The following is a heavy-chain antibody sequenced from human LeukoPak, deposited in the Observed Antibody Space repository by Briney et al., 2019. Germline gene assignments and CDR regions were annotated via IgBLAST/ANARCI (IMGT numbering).Heavy chain of an antibody. Sequence: SGPTLVNPTQTLTLTCTFSGFSLSTSGVGVGWIRQPPGKALEWLALIYWDDDKRYSPSLKSRLTITKDTSKNQVVLTMTNMDPVDIATYYCAHRPMSIAAATDAFDIWGQGTMVTVSS. D-gene: IGHD6-13*01. CDR2: IYWDDDK. J-gene: IGHJ3*02. CDR1: GFSLSTSGVG. CDR3: AHRPMSIAAATDAFDI. V-gene: IGHV2-5*02.